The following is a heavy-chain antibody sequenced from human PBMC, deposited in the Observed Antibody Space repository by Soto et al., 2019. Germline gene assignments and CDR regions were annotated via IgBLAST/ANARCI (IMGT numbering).Heavy chain of an antibody. J-gene: IGHJ4*02. D-gene: IGHD3-22*01. CDR3: AAGDSSGYYGG. V-gene: IGHV1-58*01. CDR1: GFTFTSSS. Sequence: SVKVSFKASGFTFTSSSVQWVRQARGQRLEWIGWITVGTGNTNYAQKFQERVTITRDMSTSTAYMELSDLRSEDTAVYYCAAGDSSGYYGGWGQGTQVTVSS. CDR2: ITVGTGNT.